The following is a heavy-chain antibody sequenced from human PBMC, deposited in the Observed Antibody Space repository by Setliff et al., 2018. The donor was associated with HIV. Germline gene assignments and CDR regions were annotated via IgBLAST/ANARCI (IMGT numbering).Heavy chain of an antibody. Sequence: SETLSLTCTVSGGSVSNSNYYWGWIRQPPGKGLEWIGSIYYSGSTYYNPSLKSRVTISVDTSKNQFSLKLTSVTAADTAVHYCARHQVTYTDCPSGMCYWDAFDIWGQGTMGTVSS. CDR3: ARHQVTYTDCPSGMCYWDAFDI. D-gene: IGHD2-8*01. V-gene: IGHV4-39*01. J-gene: IGHJ3*02. CDR2: IYYSGST. CDR1: GGSVSNSNYY.